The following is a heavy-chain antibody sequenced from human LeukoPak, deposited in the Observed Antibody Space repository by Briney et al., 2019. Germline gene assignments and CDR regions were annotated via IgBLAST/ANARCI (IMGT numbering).Heavy chain of an antibody. D-gene: IGHD6-19*01. CDR3: ARPSSTGWSWVYAF. CDR1: GFTFSDFY. CDR2: ISNTGNTK. Sequence: GGSLRPSCAASGFTFSDFYMSWIRQAPGKGLEWVSYISNTGNTKYDADSVKGRSTISRDNAKKSLYLDMSNLRPEDTAMYYCARPSSTGWSWVYAFWGQGTLVTVSS. V-gene: IGHV3-11*04. J-gene: IGHJ4*02.